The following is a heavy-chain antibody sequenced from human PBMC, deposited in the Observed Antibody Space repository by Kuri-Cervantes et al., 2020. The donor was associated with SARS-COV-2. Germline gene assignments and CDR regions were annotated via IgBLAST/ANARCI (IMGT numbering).Heavy chain of an antibody. CDR1: GYTLTELS. V-gene: IGHV1-24*01. D-gene: IGHD3-3*01. CDR2: FDPEDGET. Sequence: ASVKVSCKVSGYTLTELSMHWVRQAPGKGLEWMGGFDPEDGETIYAQKFQGRVTMTEDTSTDTAYMELRSLRSDDTAVYYCARKFWSGYLLDYWGQGTLVTVSS. CDR3: ARKFWSGYLLDY. J-gene: IGHJ4*02.